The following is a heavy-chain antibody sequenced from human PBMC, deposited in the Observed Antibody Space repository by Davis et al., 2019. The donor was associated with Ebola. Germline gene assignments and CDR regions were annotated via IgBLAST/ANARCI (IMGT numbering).Heavy chain of an antibody. CDR1: GYTFSDYW. V-gene: IGHV3-74*03. D-gene: IGHD3-16*01. CDR2: IDTGGSRT. J-gene: IGHJ6*02. CDR3: AKDIWGFAGMDV. Sequence: PGQSLRLSCAASGYTFSDYWIQWVRLAPGKGLVWVSSIDTGGSRTLYGDSVKGRFTISRENSKNMVYLQMNSLRVEDSALYYCAKDIWGFAGMDVWGQGTTVTVSS.